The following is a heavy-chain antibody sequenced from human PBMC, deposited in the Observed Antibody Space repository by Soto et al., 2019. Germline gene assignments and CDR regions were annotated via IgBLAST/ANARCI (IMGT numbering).Heavy chain of an antibody. D-gene: IGHD3-22*01. V-gene: IGHV4-59*01. CDR3: ARDLRYYDSSGYYYGDWFDP. CDR2: IYYSGST. J-gene: IGHJ5*02. CDR1: GGSISSYY. Sequence: SETLSLTCTVSGGSISSYYWSWIRQPPGKGLEWIGYIYYSGSTNYNPSLKSRVTISVDTSKNQFSLKLSSVTAADTAVYYCARDLRYYDSSGYYYGDWFDPWGQGTLVTVSS.